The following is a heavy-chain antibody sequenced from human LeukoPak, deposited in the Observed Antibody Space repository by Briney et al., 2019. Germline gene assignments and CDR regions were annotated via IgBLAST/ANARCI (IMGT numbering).Heavy chain of an antibody. V-gene: IGHV5-51*01. CDR2: IYPSDSDT. CDR3: ARLRPPSNYYDSSGYYTDAFDI. J-gene: IGHJ3*02. Sequence: PGESLKISCKGSGYSFTSYWIGWVRQMPGKGLEWMGIIYPSDSDTRYSPSFQGQVTISADKSISTAYLQWSSLKASDTAMYYCARLRPPSNYYDSSGYYTDAFDIWGQGTMVTVSS. CDR1: GYSFTSYW. D-gene: IGHD3-22*01.